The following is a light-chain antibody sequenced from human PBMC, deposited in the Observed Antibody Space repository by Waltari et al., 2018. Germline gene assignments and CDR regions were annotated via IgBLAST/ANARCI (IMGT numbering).Light chain of an antibody. Sequence: QSVLTQPPSVSGAPGQRVTISCTGSSSKLGARYPLHWYQQLPGAAPKLLIYAYSNRPSGVPDRFYGSRSGSSASLAITGLQAEDEADYYCQSYDSSLSAVFGGGTKLTVL. J-gene: IGLJ3*02. CDR2: AYS. V-gene: IGLV1-40*01. CDR3: QSYDSSLSAV. CDR1: SSKLGARYP.